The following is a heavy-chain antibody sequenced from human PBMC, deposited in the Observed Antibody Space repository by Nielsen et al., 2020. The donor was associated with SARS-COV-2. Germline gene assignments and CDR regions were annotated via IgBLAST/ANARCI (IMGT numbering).Heavy chain of an antibody. Sequence: GGSLRLSCAASGFTFSSYWMSWVRQASGKGLEWVGRIRSKANSYATAYAASVKGRFTISRDDSKNTAYLQMNSLKTEDTAVYYCTSSSASGYSYGYYYYGMDVWGQGTTVTVSS. CDR2: IRSKANSYAT. CDR1: GFTFSSYW. D-gene: IGHD5-18*01. J-gene: IGHJ6*02. CDR3: TSSSASGYSYGYYYYGMDV. V-gene: IGHV3-73*01.